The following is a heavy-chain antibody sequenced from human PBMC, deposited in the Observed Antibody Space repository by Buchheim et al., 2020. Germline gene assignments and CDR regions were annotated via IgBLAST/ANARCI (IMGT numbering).Heavy chain of an antibody. V-gene: IGHV3-23*01. D-gene: IGHD1-26*01. Sequence: EVQPLESGGGLVQPGGSLRLSCAASGFTFSSYAMSWVRQAPGKGLEWVSAISGSGGSTYYADSVKGRFTISRDNSKNTLYLQMNSLRAEDTAVYYCAKDQYSGSYVGVSPFDYWGQGTL. J-gene: IGHJ4*02. CDR3: AKDQYSGSYVGVSPFDY. CDR2: ISGSGGST. CDR1: GFTFSSYA.